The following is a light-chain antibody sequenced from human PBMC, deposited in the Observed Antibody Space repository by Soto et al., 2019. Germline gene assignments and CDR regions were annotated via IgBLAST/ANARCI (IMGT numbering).Light chain of an antibody. J-gene: IGKJ5*01. V-gene: IGKV1-17*01. CDR2: AAC. CDR3: LQHNSFTFT. Sequence: DIQIAQAPSSLSASVGDRVTITWRASQGIRNDLGWYRQKLGKAPKRMIYAACSLQSGVPSRFSGSGAGTDCTRTISSLQPEDFETDSCLQHNSFTFTFGQGTRLEIK. CDR1: QGIRND.